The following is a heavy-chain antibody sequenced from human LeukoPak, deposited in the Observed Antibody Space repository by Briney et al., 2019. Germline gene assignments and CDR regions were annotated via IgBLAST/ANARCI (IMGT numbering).Heavy chain of an antibody. CDR3: AGASGSAAGAFDI. J-gene: IGHJ3*02. V-gene: IGHV4-39*07. CDR1: GGSISSSSYY. CDR2: IYYSGST. D-gene: IGHD1-26*01. Sequence: SETLSLTCTVSGGSISSSSYYWGWIRQPPGKGLEWIGSIYYSGSTYYNPSLKSRVTISVDTSKNQFSLKLSSVTAADTAVYYCAGASGSAAGAFDIWGQGTMVTVSS.